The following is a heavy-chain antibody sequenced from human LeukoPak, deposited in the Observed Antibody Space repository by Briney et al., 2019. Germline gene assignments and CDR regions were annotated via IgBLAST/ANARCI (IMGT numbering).Heavy chain of an antibody. V-gene: IGHV1-8*03. CDR2: MNPNSGNT. CDR3: ARGQVDNRFDY. Sequence: GASVKVSCKASGYTFTSYGISWVRQAPGQGLEWMGWMNPNSGNTCYAQKFQGRVTITRNTSISTAYMELSSLRSEDTAVYYCARGQVDNRFDYWGQGTLVTVSS. D-gene: IGHD1-14*01. J-gene: IGHJ4*02. CDR1: GYTFTSYG.